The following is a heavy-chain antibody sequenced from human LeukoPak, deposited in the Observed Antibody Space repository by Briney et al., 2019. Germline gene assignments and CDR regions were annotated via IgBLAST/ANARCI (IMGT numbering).Heavy chain of an antibody. CDR3: ASTSTRLLWFGELEYNWFDP. CDR2: ISSSSSYI. J-gene: IGHJ5*02. Sequence: GGSPRLSCAASGFTFSSYSMNWVRQAPGKGLEWVSSISSSSSYIYYADSVKGRFTISRDNAKNSLYLQMNSLRAEDTAVYYCASTSTRLLWFGELEYNWFDPWGQGTPVTVSS. V-gene: IGHV3-21*01. D-gene: IGHD3-10*01. CDR1: GFTFSSYS.